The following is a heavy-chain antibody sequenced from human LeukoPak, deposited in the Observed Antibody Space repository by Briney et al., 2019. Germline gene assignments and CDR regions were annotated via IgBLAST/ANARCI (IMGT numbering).Heavy chain of an antibody. Sequence: GGSLRLSCAASGFTFSSYSMNWVRQAPGKGLEWVSSISGSSSYIYYADSVKGRFTISRDNAKNSLYLQMNGLRAEDTAVYYCASIGTVTTSDYWGQGTLVTVSS. CDR3: ASIGTVTTSDY. CDR2: ISGSSSYI. V-gene: IGHV3-21*01. D-gene: IGHD4-17*01. CDR1: GFTFSSYS. J-gene: IGHJ4*02.